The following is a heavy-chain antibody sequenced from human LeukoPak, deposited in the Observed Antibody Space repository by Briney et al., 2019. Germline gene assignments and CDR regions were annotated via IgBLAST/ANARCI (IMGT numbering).Heavy chain of an antibody. Sequence: SGTLSLTCTVSGGSISSYYWSWIRQPPGKGLEWIGYIYYSGSTNYNPSLKSRVTISVDTSKNQFSLKLSSVTAADTAVYYCARDHDYGDYRDAFDIWGQGTMVTVSS. CDR2: IYYSGST. V-gene: IGHV4-59*01. CDR3: ARDHDYGDYRDAFDI. D-gene: IGHD4-17*01. J-gene: IGHJ3*02. CDR1: GGSISSYY.